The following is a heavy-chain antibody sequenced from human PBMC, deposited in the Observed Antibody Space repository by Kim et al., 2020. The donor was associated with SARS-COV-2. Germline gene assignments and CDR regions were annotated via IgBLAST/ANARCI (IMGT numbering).Heavy chain of an antibody. Sequence: SRVTISVDTSKNQFSRKLSSVTAADTAVYYCARQAGIAVAGTCVRGWFDPWGQGTLVTVSS. J-gene: IGHJ5*02. D-gene: IGHD6-19*01. V-gene: IGHV4-39*01. CDR3: ARQAGIAVAGTCVRGWFDP.